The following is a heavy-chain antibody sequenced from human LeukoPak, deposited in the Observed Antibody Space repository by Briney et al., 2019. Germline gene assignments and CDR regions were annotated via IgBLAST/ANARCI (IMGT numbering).Heavy chain of an antibody. V-gene: IGHV3-23*01. Sequence: GGSLRPSCAASGFTFSCYAMSWVRQAPGKGLEWVSAISGSGGSTYYADSVKGRFTISRDNSKNTLYLQMNSLRAEDTAVYYCAREMGVTMIVVVTASLGAFDIWGQGTMVTASS. D-gene: IGHD3-22*01. CDR1: GFTFSCYA. J-gene: IGHJ3*02. CDR3: AREMGVTMIVVVTASLGAFDI. CDR2: ISGSGGST.